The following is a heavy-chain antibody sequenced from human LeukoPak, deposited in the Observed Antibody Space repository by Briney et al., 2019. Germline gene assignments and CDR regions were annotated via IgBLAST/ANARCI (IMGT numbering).Heavy chain of an antibody. CDR3: ARERVGVDY. D-gene: IGHD3-16*01. Sequence: PSETLSLTCTVSGGSISSGSYYWSWIRQPAGKGLEWIGRIYTSGSTNYNPSLKSRVTMSVDTSKNQFSLKLSSVTAADTAVYYCARERVGVDYWGQGTLVTVSS. V-gene: IGHV4-61*02. CDR2: IYTSGST. J-gene: IGHJ4*02. CDR1: GGSISSGSYY.